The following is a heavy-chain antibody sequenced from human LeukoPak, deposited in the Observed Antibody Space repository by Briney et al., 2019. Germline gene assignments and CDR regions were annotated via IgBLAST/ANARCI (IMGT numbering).Heavy chain of an antibody. CDR2: INAGSGDT. V-gene: IGHV1-3*01. CDR3: AKVGATNTFDY. D-gene: IGHD1-26*01. Sequence: ASVKVSCKASGGTFSSYAISWVRQAPGQRLEWMGWINAGSGDTKYSQKFQGRVTITRDTSASTAYMELSSLRSEDTAVYTCAKVGATNTFDYWGQGTLVTVSS. CDR1: GGTFSSYA. J-gene: IGHJ4*02.